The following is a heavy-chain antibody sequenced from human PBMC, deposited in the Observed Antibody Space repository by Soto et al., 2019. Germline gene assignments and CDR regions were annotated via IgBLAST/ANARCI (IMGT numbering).Heavy chain of an antibody. CDR1: GFSLSTSGMG. J-gene: IGHJ4*02. CDR2: IYWNDDK. CDR3: VHSPSSSPSDY. Sequence: QITLKESGPTLVKPTQTLTLTCTFSGFSLSTSGMGVGWIRQPPGKALEWLALIYWNDDKRYSPSLKSRLTITKDTSKNLLVLTMTNMDPVDAATYYCVHSPSSSPSDYWGQGTLVTVSS. D-gene: IGHD6-6*01. V-gene: IGHV2-5*01.